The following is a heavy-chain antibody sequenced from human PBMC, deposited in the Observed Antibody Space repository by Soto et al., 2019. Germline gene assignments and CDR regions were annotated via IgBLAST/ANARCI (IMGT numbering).Heavy chain of an antibody. CDR3: ARDYGSNSGI. CDR1: GFTYSTYT. J-gene: IGHJ3*02. Sequence: GGSLRLSCAASGFTYSTYTMHWVRQAPGKGLEWVAVISYDGNNKYYADSVKGRFTISRDNSKNTLYLQMNSLRAEDTAVYYCARDYGSNSGIWGQRRMVTVS. CDR2: ISYDGNNK. D-gene: IGHD4-17*01. V-gene: IGHV3-30-3*01.